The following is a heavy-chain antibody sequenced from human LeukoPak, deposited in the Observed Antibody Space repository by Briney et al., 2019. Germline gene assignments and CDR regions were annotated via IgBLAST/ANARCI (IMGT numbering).Heavy chain of an antibody. CDR1: GFTFSSYI. Sequence: GGSLRLSCAASGFTFSSYIMNWVRQAPGKGLEWVSSINSSSSYIDYADSVKGRFTISRDNAKNSLYLQMNSLRAEDTAVYYCATQRPRDGYASHWGQGTLVTVSS. J-gene: IGHJ4*02. CDR2: INSSSSYI. V-gene: IGHV3-21*01. CDR3: ATQRPRDGYASH. D-gene: IGHD5-24*01.